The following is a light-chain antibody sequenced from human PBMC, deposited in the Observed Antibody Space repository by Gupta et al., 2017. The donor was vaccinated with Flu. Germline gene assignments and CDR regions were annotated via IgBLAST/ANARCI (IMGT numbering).Light chain of an antibody. V-gene: IGKV3D-15*01. Sequence: VLTQSPATLSVSPGERATLSCRASQSIGNNLAWYQQRVGQAPRLLIYGVSIRATGIPDRFSGSGSETEFTLTVSSLQSEDFALYHCLQYNDWPRSFGQGTRVEIK. CDR3: LQYNDWPRS. CDR2: GVS. CDR1: QSIGNN. J-gene: IGKJ1*01.